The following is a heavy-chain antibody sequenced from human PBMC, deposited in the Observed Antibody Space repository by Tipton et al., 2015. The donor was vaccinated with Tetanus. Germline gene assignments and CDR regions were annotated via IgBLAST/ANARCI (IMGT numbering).Heavy chain of an antibody. J-gene: IGHJ4*02. CDR3: VRHGGLVGIYFDT. CDR2: FYYGGRS. D-gene: IGHD2-8*02. Sequence: TLSLTCSVSGGSITSRSSYWGWIRQPPGKGLEWIATFYYGGRSYFNPSLKSRISPSVDTSRNQFSLNVSSVTATDTAMYYCVRHGGLVGIYFDTWGQGSLVTAAS. V-gene: IGHV4-39*01. CDR1: GGSITSRSSY.